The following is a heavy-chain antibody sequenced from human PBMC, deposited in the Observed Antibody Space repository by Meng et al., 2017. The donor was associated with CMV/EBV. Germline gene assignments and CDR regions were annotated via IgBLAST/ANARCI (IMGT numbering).Heavy chain of an antibody. J-gene: IGHJ6*02. CDR2: IKQDGSEK. Sequence: GGSLRLSCAASGFTFSSYAMSWVRQAPGKGLEWVANIKQDGSEKYYVDSVKGRFTISRDNAKNSLYLQMNSLRAEDTAVYYCACTYYDFWSGYYRNYYYYGMDVWGQGTTVTVSS. D-gene: IGHD3-3*01. CDR1: GFTFSSYA. V-gene: IGHV3-7*01. CDR3: ACTYYDFWSGYYRNYYYYGMDV.